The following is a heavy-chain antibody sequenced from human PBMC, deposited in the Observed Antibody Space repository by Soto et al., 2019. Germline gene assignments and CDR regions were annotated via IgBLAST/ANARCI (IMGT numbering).Heavy chain of an antibody. CDR2: MSGSGGRT. J-gene: IGHJ2*01. CDR1: GFIFNNYA. Sequence: GGSLGLSSAASGFIFNNYAMSWVRQAPGKGLEWVSSMSGSGGRTSYTDSVKGRFTISRDTSKNTLYLQMNSLRGEDPALYYLSKLVDHGGTRDYW. V-gene: IGHV3-23*01. CDR3: SKLVDHGGTRDYW. D-gene: IGHD4-17*01.